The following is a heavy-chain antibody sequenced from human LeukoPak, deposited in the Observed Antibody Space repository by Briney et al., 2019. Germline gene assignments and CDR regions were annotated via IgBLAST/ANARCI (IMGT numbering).Heavy chain of an antibody. CDR1: GGTFSIYA. V-gene: IGHV1-69*13. CDR2: IIPIFGTA. CDR3: AITSGYDGMDV. Sequence: ASVNVSCKASGGTFSIYAISWVRQAPGQGLEWMGGIIPIFGTANYAQKFQGRVTITADESTSTAYMELSSLRSEDTAVYYCAITSGYDGMDVWGQGTTVTVSS. J-gene: IGHJ6*02. D-gene: IGHD3-3*01.